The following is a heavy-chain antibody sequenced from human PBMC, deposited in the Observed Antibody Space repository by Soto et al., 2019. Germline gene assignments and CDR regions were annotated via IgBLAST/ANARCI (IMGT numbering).Heavy chain of an antibody. D-gene: IGHD2-21*01. J-gene: IGHJ6*02. CDR3: ARGAFYGDAPGCRDMDV. V-gene: IGHV1-18*01. Sequence: QIQLVQSGGEVKKPGASVKVSCKSSGYNFISHSITWVRQAPGQGLEWMGRISAYNGNTNHAQKFQGRLTMTTDTSTSTAYMELRSLRSDDTAVYYCARGAFYGDAPGCRDMDVWGQGTTVTVSS. CDR1: GYNFISHS. CDR2: ISAYNGNT.